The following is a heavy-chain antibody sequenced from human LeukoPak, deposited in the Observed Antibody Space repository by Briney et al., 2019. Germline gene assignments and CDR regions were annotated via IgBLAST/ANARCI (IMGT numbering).Heavy chain of an antibody. CDR2: IYSGGST. V-gene: IGHV3-66*02. CDR3: ARDPVMEPNAGYFDY. CDR1: GLTVSSDY. Sequence: LRLSFAASGLTVSSDYMTLVRQAPGKRLEWVSVIYSGGSTYYADSVKGRFTISRDNSKNTLYLQMNSLRAEDTAVYYCARDPVMEPNAGYFDYWGQGTLVTVSS. J-gene: IGHJ4*02. D-gene: IGHD1-14*01.